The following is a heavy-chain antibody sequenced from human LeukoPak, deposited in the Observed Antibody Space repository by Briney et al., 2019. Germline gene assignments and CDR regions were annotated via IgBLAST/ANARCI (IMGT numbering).Heavy chain of an antibody. D-gene: IGHD6-13*01. J-gene: IGHJ4*02. Sequence: GRSLRLSCAASGFTFSSYGMHWVRQAPGKGLEWVAVIWYDGSSKYYADSVKGRFTISRDNSKNTLYLQMNTLRAEDTAVYYCARDRSTYSSSWYVDYWGQGTLVTVSS. CDR2: IWYDGSSK. V-gene: IGHV3-33*01. CDR1: GFTFSSYG. CDR3: ARDRSTYSSSWYVDY.